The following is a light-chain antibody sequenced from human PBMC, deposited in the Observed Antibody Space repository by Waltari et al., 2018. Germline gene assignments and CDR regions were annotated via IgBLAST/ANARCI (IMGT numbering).Light chain of an antibody. V-gene: IGLV2-14*03. CDR2: DVN. Sequence: QSALTQPAAVSESPGQSITISCTGTSSDVGAQNYVSWYQQHPGEAPKLMIYDVNKRPSGTSNRFSGSKSANTASLSISALQAEDEADYYCSSYTSTNTYVFGSGTKVTVL. J-gene: IGLJ1*01. CDR1: SSDVGAQNY. CDR3: SSYTSTNTYV.